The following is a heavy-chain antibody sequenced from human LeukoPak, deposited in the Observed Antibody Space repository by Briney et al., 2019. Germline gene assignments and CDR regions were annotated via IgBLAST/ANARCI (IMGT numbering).Heavy chain of an antibody. CDR2: IIPIFGIA. J-gene: IGHJ4*02. CDR1: GGTFSSYA. Sequence: GASVKVSCKASGGTFSSYAISWVRQAPGQGLEWMGGIIPIFGIANYAQEFQGRVTITADKSTSTAYMELSSLRSEDTAVYYCARDCDYGGNCAFDYWGQGTLVTVSS. D-gene: IGHD4-23*01. V-gene: IGHV1-69*10. CDR3: ARDCDYGGNCAFDY.